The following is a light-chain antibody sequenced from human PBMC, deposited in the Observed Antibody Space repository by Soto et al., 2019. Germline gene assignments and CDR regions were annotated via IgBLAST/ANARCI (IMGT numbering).Light chain of an antibody. CDR2: DAS. CDR1: QSVSSY. J-gene: IGKJ4*01. CDR3: HQRSHWTRAV. Sequence: EIVLTQSPATLSLSPGERATLSCRASQSVSSYLAWYQQKPGQAPRLLFYDASNRATGIPARFSGSGSGTDFTLTSGSLQPEGFPVCYCHQRSHWTRAVLGGGTKVEIK. V-gene: IGKV3-11*01.